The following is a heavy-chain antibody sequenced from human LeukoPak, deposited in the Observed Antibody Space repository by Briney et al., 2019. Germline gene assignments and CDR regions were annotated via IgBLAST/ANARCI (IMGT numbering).Heavy chain of an antibody. J-gene: IGHJ6*03. V-gene: IGHV4-34*01. CDR1: AGSFSGYY. CDR2: INHSGST. D-gene: IGHD5-18*01. CDR3: ASLPRRSYGQRRAGGARGYYYYYMSV. Sequence: SETLSPTCAGYAGSFSGYYWSWLRQPPGKGLGWIGEINHSGSTNYNPSLKSLVTLSVDTSKNQFSLKLSSVTAADTAVYYCASLPRRSYGQRRAGGARGYYYYYMSVCGKGTTVTVSS.